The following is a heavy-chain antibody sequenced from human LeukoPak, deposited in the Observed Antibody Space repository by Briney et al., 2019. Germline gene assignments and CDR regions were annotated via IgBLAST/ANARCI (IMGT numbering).Heavy chain of an antibody. CDR2: ISGSGGST. Sequence: GGSLRLSCAASGFTFSSYAMSWVRQAPGKGLERVSAISGSGGSTYYADSVKGRFTISRDNSKNTLYLQMNSLRAEDTAVYYCANLRWLQSLFDYWGQGTLVTVSS. D-gene: IGHD5-24*01. V-gene: IGHV3-23*01. CDR1: GFTFSSYA. CDR3: ANLRWLQSLFDY. J-gene: IGHJ4*02.